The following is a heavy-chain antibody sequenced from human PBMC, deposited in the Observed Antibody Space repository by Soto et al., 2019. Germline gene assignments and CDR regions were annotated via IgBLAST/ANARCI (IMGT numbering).Heavy chain of an antibody. J-gene: IGHJ6*02. V-gene: IGHV4-34*01. D-gene: IGHD1-26*01. Sequence: KPSETLSLTCAVYGGSFSGYYWSWIRQPPGKGLEWIGEINHSGSTNYNPSLKSRVTISVDTSKNQFSLKLSSVTAADTAVYYCARGGPTYYYYGMDVWGQGTTVTVSS. CDR1: GGSFSGYY. CDR3: ARGGPTYYYYGMDV. CDR2: INHSGST.